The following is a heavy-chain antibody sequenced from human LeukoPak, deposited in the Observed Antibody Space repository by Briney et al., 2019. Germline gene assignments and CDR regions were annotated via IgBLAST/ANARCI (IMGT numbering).Heavy chain of an antibody. CDR3: AKNYYDSSGYYPFWDY. CDR1: GFTFSDYY. V-gene: IGHV3-11*01. J-gene: IGHJ4*02. D-gene: IGHD3-22*01. CDR2: ISSSGSTI. Sequence: GGSLRLSCAASGFTFSDYYMSWIRQATGKGLEWVSYISSSGSTIYYADSVKGRFTISRDNAKNSLYLQMNSLRAEDTAVYYCAKNYYDSSGYYPFWDYWGQGTLVTVSS.